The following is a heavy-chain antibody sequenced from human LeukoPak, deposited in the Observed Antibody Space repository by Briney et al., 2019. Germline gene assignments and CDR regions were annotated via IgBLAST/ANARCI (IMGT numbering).Heavy chain of an antibody. CDR3: ARPGSVAGTY. V-gene: IGHV5-51*01. CDR2: IYPSDSDT. Sequence: GEWLQIPSKGAAYSFTSYRIGRLRRQPARGLQGMGSIYPSDSDTSYTPSFQGQVTISAHKSIRTAYMQWSSLKDSDAAMYYCARPGSVAGTYWGQGTLVTVSS. CDR1: AYSFTSYR. J-gene: IGHJ4*02. D-gene: IGHD6-19*01.